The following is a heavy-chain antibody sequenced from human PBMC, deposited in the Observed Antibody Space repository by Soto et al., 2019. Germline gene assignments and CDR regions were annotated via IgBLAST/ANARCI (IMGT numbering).Heavy chain of an antibody. Sequence: QVQLQESGPGLVKPSETMSLTCTVSGGSISSYYWSWIRQPPGKGLEWIGYIYYSGSTNYSPSLRSRVTISVDTSKNQFSLKLSSVTAADTAVYYCARRYGSCFDYWVQGTLVTVSS. J-gene: IGHJ4*02. CDR1: GGSISSYY. CDR3: ARRYGSCFDY. D-gene: IGHD6-6*01. CDR2: IYYSGST. V-gene: IGHV4-59*08.